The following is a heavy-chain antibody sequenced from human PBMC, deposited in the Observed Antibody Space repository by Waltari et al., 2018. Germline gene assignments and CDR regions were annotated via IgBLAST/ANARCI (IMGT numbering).Heavy chain of an antibody. V-gene: IGHV1-18*01. CDR2: ISAYNGNT. J-gene: IGHJ6*02. D-gene: IGHD2-2*01. CDR3: ARDRVVVVPAAILGGGYGMDV. Sequence: QVQLVQSGAEVKKPGASVKVSCKASGYTFTSYGISWVRQAPGQGLEWMGWISAYNGNTNYAQKLQGRVTMTTDTSTSTAYMELRSLRSDDTAVYYCARDRVVVVPAAILGGGYGMDVWGQGTTVTVSS. CDR1: GYTFTSYG.